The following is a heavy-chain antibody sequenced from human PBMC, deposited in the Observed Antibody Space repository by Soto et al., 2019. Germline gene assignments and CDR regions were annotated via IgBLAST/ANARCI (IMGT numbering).Heavy chain of an antibody. V-gene: IGHV1-69*06. Sequence: VDGYCTAAGGAFSGYAISWVRQAPGQGLEWMGGIIPIFGTANYAQKFQGRVTITADKSTSTAYMELSSLRSEDTAVYYCASSFDYWGQGTLVTVSS. CDR1: GGAFSGYA. CDR3: ASSFDY. J-gene: IGHJ4*02. CDR2: IIPIFGTA.